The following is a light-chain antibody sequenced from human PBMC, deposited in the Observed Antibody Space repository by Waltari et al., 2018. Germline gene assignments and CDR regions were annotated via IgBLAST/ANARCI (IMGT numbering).Light chain of an antibody. CDR1: SSDVGGYNY. CDR3: GSYAGSYTFV. J-gene: IGLJ3*02. Sequence: QSALTQPRSVSGSPGPSVTISCTGTSSDVGGYNYVSWYQQHPGKAPHLIIYAVSKRPSGVPERFAGSKSGNTASLTISGRQAEDEADYYCGSYAGSYTFVFGGGTKLTVL. V-gene: IGLV2-11*01. CDR2: AVS.